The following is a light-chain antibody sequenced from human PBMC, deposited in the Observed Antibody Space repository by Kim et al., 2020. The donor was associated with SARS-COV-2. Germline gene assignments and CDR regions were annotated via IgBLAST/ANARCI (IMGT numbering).Light chain of an antibody. CDR2: EIT. CDR1: SNDIGGDEY. Sequence: QSALTQPPSASGSPGQSVTISCTGTSNDIGGDEYVSWYQQHPGKAPQLMIYEITKRPSGVPYRFSGSKSGNTASLTVSGLHADDEADYYCSSYGGSDNLVFGGGTQLTVL. J-gene: IGLJ3*02. CDR3: SSYGGSDNLV. V-gene: IGLV2-8*01.